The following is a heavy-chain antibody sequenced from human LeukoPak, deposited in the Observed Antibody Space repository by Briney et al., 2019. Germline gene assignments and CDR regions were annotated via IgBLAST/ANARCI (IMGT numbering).Heavy chain of an antibody. CDR3: ARVSYSSSGAFDI. D-gene: IGHD6-6*01. Sequence: KTSETLSLTCTVSGGSISGSSYYWGWIRQPPGKGLEWIGSIYYSGSTYYNPSLKTRVVISVDRSRNQFSLRLSSVTAADTAVYYCARVSYSSSGAFDIWGQGTMDTVSS. CDR1: GGSISGSSYY. J-gene: IGHJ3*02. V-gene: IGHV4-39*07. CDR2: IYYSGST.